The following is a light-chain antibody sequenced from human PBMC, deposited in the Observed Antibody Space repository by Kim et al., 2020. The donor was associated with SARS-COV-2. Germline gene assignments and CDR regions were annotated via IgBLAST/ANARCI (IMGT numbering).Light chain of an antibody. J-gene: IGKJ4*01. CDR2: GAS. CDR3: QQYDKRPPLT. Sequence: EIVMTQSPATLSVSPGERATLSCRASQSVSSNLAWYQQKPGQAPRLLMYGASTRATGIPARFSGSGSGTEFTLTISSLQSEDFAVYYCQQYDKRPPLTFGGGTKVDIK. V-gene: IGKV3-15*01. CDR1: QSVSSN.